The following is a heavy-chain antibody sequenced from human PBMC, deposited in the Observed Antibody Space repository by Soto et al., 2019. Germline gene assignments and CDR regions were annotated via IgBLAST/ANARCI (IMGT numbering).Heavy chain of an antibody. Sequence: PGGSLRLSCAASGFSFSSYAMSWVRQAPGKGLEWVSGVSASGGSTYYADSVKGRFTISRDNSKNTLYLQMNSLGAEDTAEYYCAKGLKIAAAGFFDCWGQGTLVTVSS. D-gene: IGHD6-13*01. CDR3: AKGLKIAAAGFFDC. V-gene: IGHV3-23*01. J-gene: IGHJ4*02. CDR1: GFSFSSYA. CDR2: VSASGGST.